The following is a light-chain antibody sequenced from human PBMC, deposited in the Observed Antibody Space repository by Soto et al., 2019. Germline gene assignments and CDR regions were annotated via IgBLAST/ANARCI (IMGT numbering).Light chain of an antibody. CDR2: GGS. V-gene: IGKV3-20*01. Sequence: EIVLTQSPGTLSLSPGERATLSCRASQSVSNNYLAWYQQKPGQAPRLLIYGGSNRATGIPDGFSGSGSGTDFTLTISRMEPEDFAVYYCQQYGSSGTFGQGTKVEIK. J-gene: IGKJ1*01. CDR3: QQYGSSGT. CDR1: QSVSNNY.